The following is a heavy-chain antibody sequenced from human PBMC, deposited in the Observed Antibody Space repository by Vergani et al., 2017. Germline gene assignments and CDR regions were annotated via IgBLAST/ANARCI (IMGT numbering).Heavy chain of an antibody. CDR1: GGSISSSSYY. CDR2: INYSGST. J-gene: IGHJ3*02. D-gene: IGHD5-18*01. CDR3: ARNVPGIQLWQAFDI. Sequence: QLQLQESGPGLVKPSETLSLTCTVSGGSISSSSYYWGWIRQPPGKGLEWIGSINYSGSTNYNPSLKSRVTISVDTSKNQFSLKLSSVTAADTAVYYCARNVPGIQLWQAFDIWGQGTMVTVSS. V-gene: IGHV4-39*07.